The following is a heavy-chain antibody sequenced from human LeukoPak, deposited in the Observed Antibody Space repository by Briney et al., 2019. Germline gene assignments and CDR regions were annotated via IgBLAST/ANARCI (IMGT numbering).Heavy chain of an antibody. D-gene: IGHD3-9*01. CDR3: ARDTYDILTGYYKWAFDI. CDR2: ISSSSSYI. V-gene: IGHV3-21*06. CDR1: GFTVSSNY. Sequence: PGGSLRLSCAAPGFTVSSNYMNWVRQAPGKGLEWVSSISSSSSYIYYADSVKGRFTISRDNAKNSLYLQMNSLRAEDTAVYYCARDTYDILTGYYKWAFDIWGQGTMVTVSS. J-gene: IGHJ3*02.